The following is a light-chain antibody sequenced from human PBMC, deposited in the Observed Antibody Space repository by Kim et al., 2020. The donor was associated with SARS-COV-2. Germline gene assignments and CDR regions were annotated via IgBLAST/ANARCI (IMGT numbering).Light chain of an antibody. CDR3: SSYAGSNNWV. CDR1: SSDIGGNDY. V-gene: IGLV2-8*01. CDR2: EVN. Sequence: QSALTQPPSASGSPGQSVTISCTGTSSDIGGNDYVSWYQQHPGKAPKLMIYEVNKRPSGVPDRFSGSKSGNTASLTVSGLQAEDEGDYYCSSYAGSNNWVFDGGTQLTVL. J-gene: IGLJ3*02.